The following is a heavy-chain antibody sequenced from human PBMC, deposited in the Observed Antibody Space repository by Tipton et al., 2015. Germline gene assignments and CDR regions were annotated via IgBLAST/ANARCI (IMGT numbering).Heavy chain of an antibody. Sequence: GSLRLSCAASGFTFSSYSMNWVRQAPGKGLEWVSYISGGGIPIYYADSVKGRFTISRDNAENSLYLQMNSLRAEDTAVYYCAAYYGYYYGMDVWGQGTTVTVSS. V-gene: IGHV3-48*04. CDR3: AAYYGYYYGMDV. CDR1: GFTFSSYS. J-gene: IGHJ6*02. CDR2: ISGGGIPI.